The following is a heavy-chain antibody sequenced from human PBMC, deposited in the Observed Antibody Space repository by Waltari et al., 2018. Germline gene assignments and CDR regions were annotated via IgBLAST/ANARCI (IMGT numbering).Heavy chain of an antibody. Sequence: QVQLVESGGGVVQPGRSLRLSCAASEFTFRSSATHWVRQAPGKGLEWVAVISYNERNIYYVDSVKGRFTISRDNSRKTLYLQMNSLRTEDTAVYYCARDYCDRTNCHGMDVWGQGTTVTVSS. CDR1: EFTFRSSA. CDR2: ISYNERNI. V-gene: IGHV3-30*04. CDR3: ARDYCDRTNCHGMDV. J-gene: IGHJ6*02. D-gene: IGHD3-22*01.